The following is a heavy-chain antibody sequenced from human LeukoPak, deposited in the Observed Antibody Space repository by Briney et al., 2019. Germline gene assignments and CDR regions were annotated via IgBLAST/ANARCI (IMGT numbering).Heavy chain of an antibody. CDR2: ISSSGSTI. J-gene: IGHJ3*02. CDR1: GFTFSSYE. D-gene: IGHD6-19*01. CDR3: ARVSSGWYDAFDI. Sequence: PWGSLRLSCAASGFTFSSYEMNWVRQAPGKGLEWVSYISSSGSTIYYADSVKGRFTISRDNAKNSLYLQMNSLRAEDTAVYYCARVSSGWYDAFDIWGQGTMVTVSS. V-gene: IGHV3-48*03.